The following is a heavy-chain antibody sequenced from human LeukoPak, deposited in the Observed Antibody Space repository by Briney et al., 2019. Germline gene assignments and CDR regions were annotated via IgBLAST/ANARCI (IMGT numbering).Heavy chain of an antibody. CDR2: IYSGGST. CDR3: ASVPVHCSGGSCPLDY. Sequence: GGSLRLSCAASGFTFSDHYMSWVRQAPGKGLEWVSIIYSGGSTYYADSVRGRFTVSRDNSKNTLYLQMNSLRAEDTAVYYCASVPVHCSGGSCPLDYWGQGTLVTVSS. J-gene: IGHJ4*02. V-gene: IGHV3-53*01. CDR1: GFTFSDHY. D-gene: IGHD2-15*01.